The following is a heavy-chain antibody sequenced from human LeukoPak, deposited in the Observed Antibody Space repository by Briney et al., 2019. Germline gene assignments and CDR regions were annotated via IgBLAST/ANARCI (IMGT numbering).Heavy chain of an antibody. CDR2: VRYGGNIK. J-gene: IGHJ4*02. V-gene: IGHV3-30*02. Sequence: PGGSLRLSCAASEFTFSAYAMHWIRQAPGRGLEWVAFVRYGGNIKYYADSVKGRFTISRDNSKNTLYLEMKSLRPEDTAVYYCTRDLGTEYNIFDYWGQGTLVTVSS. D-gene: IGHD3-9*01. CDR3: TRDLGTEYNIFDY. CDR1: EFTFSAYA.